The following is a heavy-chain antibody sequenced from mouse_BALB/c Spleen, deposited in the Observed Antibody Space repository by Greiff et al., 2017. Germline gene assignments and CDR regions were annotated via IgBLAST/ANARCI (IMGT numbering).Heavy chain of an antibody. CDR1: GFTFSSYA. CDR2: ISSGGST. Sequence: EVKVVESGGGLVKPGGSLKLSCAASGFTFSSYAMSWVRQTPEKRLEWVASISSGGSTYYPDSVKGRFTISRDNARNILYLQMSSLRSEDTAMYYCARGYDFAYWGQGTLVTVSA. D-gene: IGHD2-14*01. J-gene: IGHJ3*01. V-gene: IGHV5-6-5*01. CDR3: ARGYDFAY.